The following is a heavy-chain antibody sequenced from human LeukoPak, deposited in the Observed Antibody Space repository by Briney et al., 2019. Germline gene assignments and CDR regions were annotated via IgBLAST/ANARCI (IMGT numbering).Heavy chain of an antibody. CDR1: GYTFTSYD. J-gene: IGHJ6*03. CDR3: ARGLRGGIAAAGSDPYYYYYMDV. D-gene: IGHD6-13*01. V-gene: IGHV1-8*01. Sequence: ASVKVSCKASGYTFTSYDINWVRQATGQGLEWMGWMNANSGNTGYAQKFQGRVTMTRNTSISTAYMELSSLRSEDTAVYYCARGLRGGIAAAGSDPYYYYYMDVWGKGTTVTVSS. CDR2: MNANSGNT.